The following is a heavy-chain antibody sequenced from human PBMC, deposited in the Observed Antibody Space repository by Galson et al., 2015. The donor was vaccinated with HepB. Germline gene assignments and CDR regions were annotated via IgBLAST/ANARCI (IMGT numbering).Heavy chain of an antibody. Sequence: TLSLTCTVSGGSISSGGYYWSWIRQHPGKGLEWIGYIYYSGSTYFNPSLKSRVTISVDTSKNQFSLKLSSVTAADTAVYYCARGLITYYDFWSGYYLYNWFDPWGQGTLVTVSS. CDR3: ARGLITYYDFWSGYYLYNWFDP. CDR2: IYYSGST. CDR1: GGSISSGGYY. D-gene: IGHD3-3*01. V-gene: IGHV4-31*03. J-gene: IGHJ5*02.